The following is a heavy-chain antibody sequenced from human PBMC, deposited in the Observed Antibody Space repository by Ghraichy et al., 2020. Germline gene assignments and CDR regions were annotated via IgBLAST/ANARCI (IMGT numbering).Heavy chain of an antibody. CDR1: AFTFSSYW. V-gene: IGHV3-7*01. Sequence: GGSLRLSCAASAFTFSSYWMHWVRQAPGKGLEWVANIREDGIEKYYVDSVKVRFTISRDNAKNSLFLQMNSLRAEDTAVYYCATLSSGWWGQGTLVTVPS. CDR3: ATLSSGW. D-gene: IGHD6-19*01. CDR2: IREDGIEK. J-gene: IGHJ4*02.